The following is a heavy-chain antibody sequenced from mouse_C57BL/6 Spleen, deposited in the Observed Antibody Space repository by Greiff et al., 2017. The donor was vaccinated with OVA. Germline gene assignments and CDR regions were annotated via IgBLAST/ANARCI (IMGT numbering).Heavy chain of an antibody. V-gene: IGHV4-1*01. D-gene: IGHD1-1*01. CDR2: INPDSSTI. Sequence: EVKLVESGGGLVQPGGSLKLSCAASGIDFSRYWMSWVRRAPGKGLEWIGEINPDSSTINYAPSLKDKFIISRDNAKNTLYLQMSKVRSEDTALYDCARRNYYGSIYWYFDVWGTGTTVTVSS. CDR3: ARRNYYGSIYWYFDV. J-gene: IGHJ1*03. CDR1: GIDFSRYW.